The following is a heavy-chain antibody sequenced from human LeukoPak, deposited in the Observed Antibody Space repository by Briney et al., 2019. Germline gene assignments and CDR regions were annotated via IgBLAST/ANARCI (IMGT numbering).Heavy chain of an antibody. CDR3: AKDQRDYDILTGYYYYYYYMDV. CDR1: GFTFGDYA. J-gene: IGHJ6*03. CDR2: IRYDGSNK. V-gene: IGHV3-30*02. D-gene: IGHD3-9*01. Sequence: GGSLRLSCTASGFTFGDYAMSWVRQAPGKGLEWVAFIRYDGSNKYYADSVKGRFTISRDNSKNTLYLQMNSLRAEDTAVYYCAKDQRDYDILTGYYYYYYYMDVWGKGTTVTISS.